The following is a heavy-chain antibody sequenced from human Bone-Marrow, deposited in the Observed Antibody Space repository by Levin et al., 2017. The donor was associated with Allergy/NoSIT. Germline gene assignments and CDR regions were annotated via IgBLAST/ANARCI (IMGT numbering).Heavy chain of an antibody. CDR1: GFRFSNYY. D-gene: IGHD6-6*01. J-gene: IGHJ4*02. CDR2: INPTGSYT. CDR3: ARDLQDFSSLFSFDL. Sequence: GESLKISCKASGFRFSNYYVHWVRQAPGQGLEWVGQINPTGSYTMLAEKFQGRATTTRDTSTNSVYMELRSLRSDDTAVYFCARDLQDFSSLFSFDLWGQGTLITVSS. V-gene: IGHV1-46*01.